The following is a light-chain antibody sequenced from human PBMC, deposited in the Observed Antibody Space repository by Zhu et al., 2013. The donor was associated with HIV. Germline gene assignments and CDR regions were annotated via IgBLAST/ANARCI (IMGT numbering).Light chain of an antibody. Sequence: QSVLTQPPSVSGAPGQRVTIACSGNSSNIGAGFDVHWYKQLPETAPKLVIYGNTNRPSGVPDRFSGSKSGTSASLAITGLQAEDEADYYCQSYDSSLSGYVFGTGTKVTVL. CDR1: SSNIGAGFD. V-gene: IGLV1-40*01. CDR2: GNT. CDR3: QSYDSSLSGYV. J-gene: IGLJ1*01.